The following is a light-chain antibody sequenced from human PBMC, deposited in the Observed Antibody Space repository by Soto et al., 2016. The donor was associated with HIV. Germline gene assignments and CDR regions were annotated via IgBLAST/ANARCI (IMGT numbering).Light chain of an antibody. Sequence: SYELTQPPSLSVAPRKTARITCGGDNVGSKSVHWYQQKTGQAPVLVVYDDSDRPSGIPERFSGSNSGDTATLTISRVEAGDEADYYCQVWDEPSDAVVFGRRDQGDRP. CDR2: DDS. V-gene: IGLV3-21*03. CDR1: NVGSKS. CDR3: QVWDEPSDAVV. J-gene: IGLJ2*01.